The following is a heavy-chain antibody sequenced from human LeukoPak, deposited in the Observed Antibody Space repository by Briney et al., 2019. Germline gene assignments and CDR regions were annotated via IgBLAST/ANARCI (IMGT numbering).Heavy chain of an antibody. CDR3: ARAPQRSWFDY. J-gene: IGHJ5*01. D-gene: IGHD6-25*01. V-gene: IGHV3-48*04. CDR1: GFTFSSYS. Sequence: GGSLRLSCAASGFTFSSYSMNWFRQAPGKGLEWVSYIGGSRSGSSRSIIYYADSVKGRFTISRDNAKNSLFLQMNSLRADDTAVYYCARAPQRSWFDYWGQGTLVTVSS. CDR2: IGGSRSGSSRSII.